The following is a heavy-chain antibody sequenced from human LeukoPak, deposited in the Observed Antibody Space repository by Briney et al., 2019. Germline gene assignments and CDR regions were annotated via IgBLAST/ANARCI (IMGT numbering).Heavy chain of an antibody. J-gene: IGHJ4*02. CDR1: GFTFSNYW. CDR3: ARKGELERRRSWDC. D-gene: IGHD1-1*01. V-gene: IGHV3-7*03. CDR2: IKQDGRER. Sequence: GGSLRLSCAASGFTFSNYWMSWVRQTPGKGLEWVANIKQDGRERYYVDSVKGRFTFSRDNAKNSLYLQMSSLRAEDTAVYYCARKGELERRRSWDCWGQGTLVTVSS.